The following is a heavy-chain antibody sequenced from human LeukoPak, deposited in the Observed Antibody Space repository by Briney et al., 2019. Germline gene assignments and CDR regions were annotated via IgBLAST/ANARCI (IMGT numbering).Heavy chain of an antibody. CDR1: GFTFSSYG. CDR3: ARDPQIAARQGSYFDY. Sequence: GGSLRLSRAASGFTFSSYGMHWVRQAPGKGLEWVAFIRYDGSNKYYADSVKGRFTISRGNSKNTLYLQMNSLRAEDTAMYYCARDPQIAARQGSYFDYWGQGTLVTVSP. CDR2: IRYDGSNK. D-gene: IGHD6-6*01. V-gene: IGHV3-30*02. J-gene: IGHJ4*02.